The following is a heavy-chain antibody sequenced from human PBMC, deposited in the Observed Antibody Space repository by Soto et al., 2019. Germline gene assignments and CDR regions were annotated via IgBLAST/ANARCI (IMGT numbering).Heavy chain of an antibody. Sequence: EVHLVEAGGGLVKPGESVTLSCAASEFTFGSFTLNWVRQAPGKGLEWVSSISSSSAYIYYAESVKGRFTISRDNARSTLYLQMNSLRLDDTAVYFCARDGLTFGGDWGQGTLVAVSS. D-gene: IGHD3-16*01. J-gene: IGHJ4*02. CDR2: ISSSSAYI. CDR1: EFTFGSFT. CDR3: ARDGLTFGGD. V-gene: IGHV3-21*06.